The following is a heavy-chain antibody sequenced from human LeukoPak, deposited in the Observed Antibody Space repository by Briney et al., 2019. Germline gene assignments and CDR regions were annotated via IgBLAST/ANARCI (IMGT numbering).Heavy chain of an antibody. CDR1: GFTFSSYS. Sequence: GGSLRLSCAASGFTFSSYSMNWVRQAPGKGLEWVSSISSSSNYIYYADSVKGRFTISRDNAKNSLYLQMNSLRAEDTAVYDCAKLYCSSTSCYEFGYFDYWGQGTLVTVSS. CDR2: ISSSSNYI. J-gene: IGHJ4*02. V-gene: IGHV3-21*01. D-gene: IGHD2-2*01. CDR3: AKLYCSSTSCYEFGYFDY.